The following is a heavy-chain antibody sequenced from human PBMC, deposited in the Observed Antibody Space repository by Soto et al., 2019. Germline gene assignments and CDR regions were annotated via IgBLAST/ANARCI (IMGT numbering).Heavy chain of an antibody. D-gene: IGHD3-22*01. V-gene: IGHV3-23*01. Sequence: EVQLLESGGGLVQPGGSLRLSCAASGFTFSSYAMSWVRQAPGKGLEWVSAISGSGGSTYYADSVKGRFTISRDNSKNKLYLQMNSLRAEDTAVYYCAKDSHNSYDRSGPFDYWGQGTLVTVSS. CDR1: GFTFSSYA. J-gene: IGHJ4*02. CDR2: ISGSGGST. CDR3: AKDSHNSYDRSGPFDY.